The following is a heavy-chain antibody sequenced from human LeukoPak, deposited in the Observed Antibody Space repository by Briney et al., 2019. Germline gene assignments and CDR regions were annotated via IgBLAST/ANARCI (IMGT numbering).Heavy chain of an antibody. CDR3: ARMTYYYDSSGYYYGWIFDY. Sequence: PSETLSLTCAVYGGPFSGYYWSWIRQPPGKGLEWIGEINHSGSTNYNPSLKSRVTISVDTSKNQFSLKLSSVTAADTAVYYCARMTYYYDSSGYYYGWIFDYWGQGTLVTVSS. V-gene: IGHV4-34*01. CDR1: GGPFSGYY. D-gene: IGHD3-22*01. J-gene: IGHJ4*02. CDR2: INHSGST.